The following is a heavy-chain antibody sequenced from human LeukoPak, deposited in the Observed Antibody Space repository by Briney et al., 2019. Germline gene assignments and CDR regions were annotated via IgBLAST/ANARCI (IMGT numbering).Heavy chain of an antibody. Sequence: TGGSLRLSCAASGFTFSSYSVNWVRQAPGKGLEWVSYISSSSSTIYYADSVKGRFTISRDNAKNSLYLQMNSLRAEDTAVYYCARGGGWEPIGGLGYWGQGTLVTVSS. CDR1: GFTFSSYS. J-gene: IGHJ4*02. D-gene: IGHD1-14*01. CDR2: ISSSSSTI. CDR3: ARGGGWEPIGGLGY. V-gene: IGHV3-48*01.